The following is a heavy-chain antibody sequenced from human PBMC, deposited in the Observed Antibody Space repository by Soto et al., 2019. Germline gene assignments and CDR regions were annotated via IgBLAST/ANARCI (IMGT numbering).Heavy chain of an antibody. Sequence: QVHLVQSGAEVKKPGASVKVSCKASGYSFTDYYMHWVRQAPGQGLEWMGWIITKTGGTNYAQRVQGRVTMTGDTSINTAYMELSRLRSDDTAVYYCARVGPTGWFDPWGQGTVVTVSS. V-gene: IGHV1-2*02. CDR2: IITKTGGT. CDR3: ARVGPTGWFDP. J-gene: IGHJ5*02. CDR1: GYSFTDYY.